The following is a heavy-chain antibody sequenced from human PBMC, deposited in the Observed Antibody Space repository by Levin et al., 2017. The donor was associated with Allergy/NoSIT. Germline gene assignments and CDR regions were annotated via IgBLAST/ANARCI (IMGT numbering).Heavy chain of an antibody. V-gene: IGHV3-30*04. D-gene: IGHD2-2*01. CDR1: GFTFSSYA. J-gene: IGHJ6*02. Sequence: PGGSLRLSCAASGFTFSSYAMHWVRQAPGKGLEWVAVISYDGSNKYYADSVKGRFTISRDNSKNTLYLQMNSLRAEDTAVYYCARGRGDIVVVVPLPGMDVWGQGTTVTVSS. CDR2: ISYDGSNK. CDR3: ARGRGDIVVVVPLPGMDV.